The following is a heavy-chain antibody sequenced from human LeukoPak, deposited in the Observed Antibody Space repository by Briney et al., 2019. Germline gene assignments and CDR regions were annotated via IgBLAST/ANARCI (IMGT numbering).Heavy chain of an antibody. CDR1: GYTFTSYG. CDR3: ARGAGYCSSTSCYVFSVDYYYYGMGV. D-gene: IGHD2-2*01. Sequence: GASVNVSCKASGYTFTSYGISWVRQAPGQGLEWMGWISAYNGNTNYAQKLQGRVTMTTDTSTSTAYMELRSLRSDDTAVYYCARGAGYCSSTSCYVFSVDYYYYGMGVWGQGTTVTVSS. CDR2: ISAYNGNT. J-gene: IGHJ6*02. V-gene: IGHV1-18*01.